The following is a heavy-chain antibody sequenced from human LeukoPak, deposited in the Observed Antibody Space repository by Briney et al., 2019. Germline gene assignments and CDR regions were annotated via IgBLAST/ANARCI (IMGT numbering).Heavy chain of an antibody. CDR1: RFTFSTYG. V-gene: IGHV3-30*18. CDR3: AKDYATVTYYYYYYIDV. D-gene: IGHD4-17*01. CDR2: ISYDGTNK. Sequence: TGGSLRLSCAASRFTFSTYGMHWVRQAPGKGLEWVAVISYDGTNKYYADSVKGRFTISRDNSKNTLYLQINSLRAEDTAVYYCAKDYATVTYYYYYYIDVWGKGTTVTVSS. J-gene: IGHJ6*03.